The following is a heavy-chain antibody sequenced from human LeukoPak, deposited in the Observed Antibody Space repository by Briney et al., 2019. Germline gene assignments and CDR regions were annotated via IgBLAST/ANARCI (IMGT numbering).Heavy chain of an antibody. CDR3: ARTPESIVGASDY. J-gene: IGHJ4*02. CDR1: GYIFTNYW. Sequence: GESLKISCKGFGYIFTNYWIGWVRQMPGKGLEWMGIIYPGDSDIRYSPSFQGQVTMSADKSISTAYLQWSSLKASDTAMYYCARTPESIVGASDYWGQGTLVTVSS. CDR2: IYPGDSDI. V-gene: IGHV5-51*01. D-gene: IGHD1-26*01.